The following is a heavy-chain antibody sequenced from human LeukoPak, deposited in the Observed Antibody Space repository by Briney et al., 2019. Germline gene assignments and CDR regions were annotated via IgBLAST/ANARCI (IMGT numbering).Heavy chain of an antibody. J-gene: IGHJ4*02. V-gene: IGHV3-30*18. CDR3: AKSRITIFPQNV. CDR2: ISYDGSNK. CDR1: GVTFSSDG. D-gene: IGHD3-9*01. Sequence: GGALRLSCAASGVTFSSDGMHGGRQAPGKGVGGVAVISYDGSNKYYADSVKRRFPISRHNSKNTLYLQMNSLRAEDTAVYYCAKSRITIFPQNVGGQGTLVTVSP.